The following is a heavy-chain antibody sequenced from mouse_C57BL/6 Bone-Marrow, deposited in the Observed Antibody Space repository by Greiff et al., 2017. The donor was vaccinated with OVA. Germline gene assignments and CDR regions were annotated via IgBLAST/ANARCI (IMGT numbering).Heavy chain of an antibody. J-gene: IGHJ1*03. Sequence: EVQGVESGGGLVKPGGSLKLSCAASGFTFSDYGMHWVRQAPEKRLEWVAYISSGSSTIYYADPVKGRFTISRDNAKNNLFLQMTSLSAENTSMYYCARINYWYFDIWCTGTTVTVSS. CDR2: ISSGSSTI. CDR3: ARINYWYFDI. V-gene: IGHV5-17*01. CDR1: GFTFSDYG.